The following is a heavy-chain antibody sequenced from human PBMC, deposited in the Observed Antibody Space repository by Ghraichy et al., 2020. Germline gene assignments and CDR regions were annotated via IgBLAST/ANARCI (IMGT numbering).Heavy chain of an antibody. CDR2: ISGSSKSI. CDR3: ARDRGALARLGGMYV. Sequence: GGSLRLSCAASGFIFSNYDMNWVRQAPGKGLEWVAYISGSSKSIYYADSVKGRFTISRDNAKNALYLQMNNMRGEDTAVYYCARDRGALARLGGMYVWGQGTTVSVSS. CDR1: GFIFSNYD. V-gene: IGHV3-21*01. J-gene: IGHJ6*02. D-gene: IGHD3-16*01.